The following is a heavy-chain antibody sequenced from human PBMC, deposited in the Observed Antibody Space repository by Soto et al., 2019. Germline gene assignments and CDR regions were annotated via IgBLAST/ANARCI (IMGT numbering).Heavy chain of an antibody. CDR1: GFTFSSNW. CDR3: ARVGGDLDY. V-gene: IGHV3-74*01. Sequence: GGSLRLSCAASGFTFSSNWMHWVRQAPGKGVVWVSRINSDGSSTYYADSVKGRFTISRDNAKNTLYLQMNSLRAEDTAVYYCARVGGDLDYWGQGTLVTIS. J-gene: IGHJ4*02. CDR2: INSDGSST. D-gene: IGHD2-21*02.